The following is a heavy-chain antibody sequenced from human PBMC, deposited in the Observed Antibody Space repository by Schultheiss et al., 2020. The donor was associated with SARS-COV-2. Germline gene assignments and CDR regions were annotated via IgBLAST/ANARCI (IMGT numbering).Heavy chain of an antibody. D-gene: IGHD3-22*01. J-gene: IGHJ4*02. V-gene: IGHV3-21*01. CDR1: GFTFSSYS. CDR2: ISSSSSYI. CDR3: ARTSDGRYYYDSSGYYIYYFDY. Sequence: GSLRLSCAASGFTFSSYSMNWVRQAPGKGLEWVSSISSSSSYIYYADSVKGRFTISRDNAKNSLYLQMNSLRAEDTAVYYCARTSDGRYYYDSSGYYIYYFDYWGQGTLVTVSS.